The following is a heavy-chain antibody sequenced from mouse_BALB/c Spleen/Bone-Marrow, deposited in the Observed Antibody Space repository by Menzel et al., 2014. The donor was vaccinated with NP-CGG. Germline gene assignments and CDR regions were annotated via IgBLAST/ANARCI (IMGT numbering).Heavy chain of an antibody. J-gene: IGHJ4*01. CDR2: INPSTGYT. CDR3: ARRISTVDYA. V-gene: IGHV1-4*01. CDR1: GYTFTSYW. Sequence: QLQLHQSGVELAKPCASVLMSCKALGYTFTSYWMHWVKHMPGQGLVWLGYINPSTGYTENNQKYKDKATLTADTSSSPAYMQLSSLTSEDAAVYYGARRISTVDYA. D-gene: IGHD1-1*01.